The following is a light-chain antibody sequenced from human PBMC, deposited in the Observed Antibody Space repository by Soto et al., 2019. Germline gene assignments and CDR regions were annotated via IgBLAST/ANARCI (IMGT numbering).Light chain of an antibody. CDR1: QDIRSY. V-gene: IGKV1-39*01. CDR3: QQGYTSTWT. J-gene: IGKJ1*01. Sequence: DIQMTQSPSSLSASVGDRATITCRAGQDIRSYLNWYQQKPGKAPQLLNYATSFLQIGVPSRFSASGSGTDFSLVITDLELEDSATYYCQQGYTSTWTSGLGTKVEI. CDR2: ATS.